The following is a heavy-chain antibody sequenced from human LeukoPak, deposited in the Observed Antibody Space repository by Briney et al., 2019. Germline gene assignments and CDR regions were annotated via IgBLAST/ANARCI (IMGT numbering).Heavy chain of an antibody. CDR1: GGSISSYY. CDR2: IYYTGST. Sequence: SETLSLTCTVSGGSISSYYWSWIRQPPGKGLEWIGYIYYTGSTYYNPSLKSRVTISVDTSKNQFSLKLSSVTAADTAVYYCARRDYYDSSGYLDAFDIWGQGTMVTVSS. V-gene: IGHV4-59*08. CDR3: ARRDYYDSSGYLDAFDI. D-gene: IGHD3-22*01. J-gene: IGHJ3*02.